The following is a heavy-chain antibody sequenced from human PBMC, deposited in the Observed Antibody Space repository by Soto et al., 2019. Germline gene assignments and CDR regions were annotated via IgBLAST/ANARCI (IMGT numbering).Heavy chain of an antibody. V-gene: IGHV3-23*01. Sequence: PGGSLRLSCSASGFTFTNYAMSWVRQAPGKGLEWVSAISGSGGSIYLAESVKGRFTISRDDAKNSLHLQMNSLRAEDTAVYYCARDLLEGYGHARQPDYWGQGTLVTVSS. J-gene: IGHJ4*02. D-gene: IGHD5-18*01. CDR2: ISGSGGSI. CDR1: GFTFTNYA. CDR3: ARDLLEGYGHARQPDY.